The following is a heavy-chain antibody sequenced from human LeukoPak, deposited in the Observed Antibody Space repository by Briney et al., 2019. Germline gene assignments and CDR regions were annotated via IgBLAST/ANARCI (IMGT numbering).Heavy chain of an antibody. Sequence: PGGSLRLSCAASGFTFSNYAMSWVRQAPGKGLDWGSAISGSSGDSTYYADSVKGRFTISRDNSKNTLYLQMNSLRAEDTAVYYCAKDLEAAALYYYYYMDVWGKGTTVTVSS. V-gene: IGHV3-23*01. D-gene: IGHD6-13*01. CDR1: GFTFSNYA. CDR3: AKDLEAAALYYYYYMDV. CDR2: ISGSSGDST. J-gene: IGHJ6*03.